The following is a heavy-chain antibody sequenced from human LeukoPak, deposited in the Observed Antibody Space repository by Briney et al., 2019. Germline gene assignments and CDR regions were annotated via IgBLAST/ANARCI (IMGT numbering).Heavy chain of an antibody. CDR2: INTNTGNP. J-gene: IGHJ4*02. CDR3: ARARYDFWSGYSRYFDY. V-gene: IGHV7-4-1*02. Sequence: ASVKVSCKASGHTFTSYAMNWVRQAPGQGLEWMGWINTNTGNPTYAQGFTGRFVFSLDTSVSTAYLQISSLKAEDTAVYYCARARYDFWSGYSRYFDYWGQGTLVTVSS. D-gene: IGHD3-3*01. CDR1: GHTFTSYA.